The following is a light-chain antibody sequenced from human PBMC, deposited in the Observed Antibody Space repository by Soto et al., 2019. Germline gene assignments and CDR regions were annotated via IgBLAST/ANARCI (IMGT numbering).Light chain of an antibody. CDR3: QQYGSSPLT. Sequence: EIVLTQSPGTLSLSPGERATLSCRASQSVSSSSLAWYQQKPGQAPRLLIYGASSRATGIPDRFSGSGSGTDFTLTISRLEREDVAVYYCQQYGSSPLTFGGGTKVEIK. J-gene: IGKJ4*01. CDR1: QSVSSSS. V-gene: IGKV3-20*01. CDR2: GAS.